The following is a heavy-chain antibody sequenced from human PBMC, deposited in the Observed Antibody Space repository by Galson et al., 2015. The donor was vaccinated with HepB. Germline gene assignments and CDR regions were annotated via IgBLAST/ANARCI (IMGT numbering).Heavy chain of an antibody. CDR2: IRSSGDLT. J-gene: IGHJ4*02. CDR3: ARCLPVEMATISPFFDY. V-gene: IGHV3-23*01. CDR1: GFTFSSYD. D-gene: IGHD5-24*01. Sequence: SLRLSCAASGFTFSSYDMTWVRQAPGRGLEWVSFIRSSGDLTFYADSVKGRFTISRDNAKNSLYLQMNSLRAEDTAVYYCARCLPVEMATISPFFDYWGQGTLVTVSS.